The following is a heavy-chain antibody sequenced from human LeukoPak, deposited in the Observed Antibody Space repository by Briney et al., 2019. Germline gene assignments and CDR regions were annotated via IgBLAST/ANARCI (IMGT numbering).Heavy chain of an antibody. CDR2: TYYRSKWYN. D-gene: IGHD6-19*01. V-gene: IGHV6-1*01. CDR3: ARAVQQGLYYYYYYGMDV. Sequence: TLSLTCAISGDSVSSNSAAWNWIRQSPSRGLEWLGRTYYRSKWYNDYAVSVKSRITINPNTSKNQFSLQLNSVTPEDTAVYYCARAVQQGLYYYYYYGMDVWGQGTTVTVSS. J-gene: IGHJ6*02. CDR1: GDSVSSNSAA.